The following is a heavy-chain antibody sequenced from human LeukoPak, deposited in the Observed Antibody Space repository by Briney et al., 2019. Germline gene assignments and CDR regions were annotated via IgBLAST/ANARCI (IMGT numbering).Heavy chain of an antibody. V-gene: IGHV4-61*02. D-gene: IGHD4-11*01. CDR2: IYTSGST. J-gene: IGHJ5*02. CDR1: GASISSGSYY. Sequence: KSSETLSLTCTVSGASISSGSYYWTWIRQPAGKGLEWIGRIYTSGSTNYNPSLKSRVTMSVDTSKNQFSLKLSSVTAADTAVYYCARAINDYSNYEVLTDNWFDPWGQGTLVTVSS. CDR3: ARAINDYSNYEVLTDNWFDP.